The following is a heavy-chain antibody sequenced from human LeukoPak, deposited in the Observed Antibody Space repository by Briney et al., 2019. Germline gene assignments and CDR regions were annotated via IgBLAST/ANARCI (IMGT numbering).Heavy chain of an antibody. V-gene: IGHV4-59*08. D-gene: IGHD5-18*01. Sequence: SETLSLTCTVSGGSISGYYWSWIRQPPGKGLEWIGFIYYSGATNYNPSLKSRVTISADTSKNQFSLKLSSVTAADTAVYYCARVNCGYSYGYQLYYFDYWGQGTLVTVSS. CDR1: GGSISGYY. J-gene: IGHJ4*02. CDR3: ARVNCGYSYGYQLYYFDY. CDR2: IYYSGAT.